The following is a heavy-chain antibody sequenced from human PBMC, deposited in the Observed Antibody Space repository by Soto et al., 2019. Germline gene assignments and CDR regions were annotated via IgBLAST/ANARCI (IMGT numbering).Heavy chain of an antibody. Sequence: QVPLVQSGAEVKKPGASVKVSCKASGYTFTSYDINWVRQATGQGLEWMGWMNPNSGNTGYAQKFQGRVTMTRNTSISTAYMELSSLRSEDTAVYYCARGDSSSTQYYYYYMDVWGKGTTVTVSS. CDR3: ARGDSSSTQYYYYYMDV. D-gene: IGHD6-6*01. CDR2: MNPNSGNT. CDR1: GYTFTSYD. V-gene: IGHV1-8*01. J-gene: IGHJ6*03.